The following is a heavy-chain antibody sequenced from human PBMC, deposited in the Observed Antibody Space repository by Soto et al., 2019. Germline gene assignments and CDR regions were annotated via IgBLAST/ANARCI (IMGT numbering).Heavy chain of an antibody. CDR2: INPSGGST. J-gene: IGHJ5*02. CDR3: AREYGSSGYYDWFDP. Sequence: ASVKVSCTASGYTFTSYYMHWVRQAPGQGLEWMGIINPSGGSTSYAQKFQGRVTMTRDTSTSTVYMELSSLRSEDTAVYYCAREYGSSGYYDWFDPWGQGTLVTVSS. CDR1: GYTFTSYY. V-gene: IGHV1-46*01. D-gene: IGHD3-22*01.